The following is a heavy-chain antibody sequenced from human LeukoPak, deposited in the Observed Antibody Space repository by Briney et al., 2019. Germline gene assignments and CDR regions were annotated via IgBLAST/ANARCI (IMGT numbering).Heavy chain of an antibody. Sequence: PSETLSLTCTVSGGSISSYYWSWIRQPAGKGLEWIGRIYTSGSTNYNPSLKSRVTMSVDTSKDQFSLKLSSVTAADTAVYYCARGAGTVGATVYFDYWGQGTLVTVSS. CDR2: IYTSGST. D-gene: IGHD1-26*01. CDR1: GGSISSYY. V-gene: IGHV4-4*07. J-gene: IGHJ4*02. CDR3: ARGAGTVGATVYFDY.